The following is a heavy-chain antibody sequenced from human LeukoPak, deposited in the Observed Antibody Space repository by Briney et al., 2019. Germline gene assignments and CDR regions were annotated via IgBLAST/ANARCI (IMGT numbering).Heavy chain of an antibody. CDR1: GFTFGTYW. CDR3: ARDYRARLDH. CDR2: MNQDGSEI. Sequence: PGGSLRLSCAASGFTFGTYWMNWVRQAPGKGLEWVANMNQDGSEIYYVDSVKGRFTISRDNAKNSLYLQMNSLRAEDTAVYYCARDYRARLDHWGQGTLVTVSS. V-gene: IGHV3-7*01. J-gene: IGHJ4*02.